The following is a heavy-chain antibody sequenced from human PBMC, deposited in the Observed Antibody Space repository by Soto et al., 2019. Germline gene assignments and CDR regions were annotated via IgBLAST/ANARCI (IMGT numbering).Heavy chain of an antibody. CDR3: ARARTSSAVDFDY. J-gene: IGHJ4*02. CDR2: IYYTGNT. CDR1: GGSISSYY. D-gene: IGHD6-19*01. Sequence: SETLSLTCTVSGGSISSYYWSWIRQPPGKGLEWIGYIYYTGNTNYNPSLKSRVTISVDTSKNQFSLKLTSLTAADTAVYYCARARTSSAVDFDYWGQGTLVTVSS. V-gene: IGHV4-59*01.